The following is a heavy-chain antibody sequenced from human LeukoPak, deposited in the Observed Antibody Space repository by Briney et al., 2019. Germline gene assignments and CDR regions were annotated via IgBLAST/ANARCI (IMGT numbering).Heavy chain of an antibody. CDR3: ARHPRRSGWRPNFDY. CDR2: IYFIGST. V-gene: IGHV4-59*08. J-gene: IGHJ4*02. Sequence: PSETLSLSCTDSGGSISSYYTSWIRQPPGKGLEWIWYIYFIGSTNYNRSLKRRVTISVDTSKNQFSLKLSSVTAADTAVYYCARHPRRSGWRPNFDYWGQGTLVTVSS. CDR1: GGSISSYY. D-gene: IGHD6-25*01.